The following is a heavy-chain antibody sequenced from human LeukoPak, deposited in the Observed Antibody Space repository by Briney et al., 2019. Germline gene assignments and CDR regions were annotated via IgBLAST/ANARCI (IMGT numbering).Heavy chain of an antibody. D-gene: IGHD1-7*01. Sequence: GGSLRLSCAASGFTFSSYSMMWVRQAPGKGLEWVSYISSSSTTIHYADSVKGRFTISRDNSKNTMYMQMNSLRAEDTAVYYCARAGGGPTTLYWYFDIWGRGTLVTVSS. J-gene: IGHJ2*01. CDR3: ARAGGGPTTLYWYFDI. V-gene: IGHV3-48*01. CDR1: GFTFSSYS. CDR2: ISSSSTTI.